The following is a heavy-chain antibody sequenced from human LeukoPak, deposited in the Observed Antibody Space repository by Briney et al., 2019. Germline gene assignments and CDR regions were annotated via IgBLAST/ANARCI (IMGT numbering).Heavy chain of an antibody. CDR3: AKELVSAAWTGDAFDI. D-gene: IGHD3/OR15-3a*01. V-gene: IGHV3-9*01. J-gene: IGHJ3*02. Sequence: GGSLRLSCAASGFTFTMFGMNWVRQAPGKGLEWVSGISWNSGSIGYADSVKGRFTISRDNAKNSLYLQMNSLRAEDTALYYCAKELVSAAWTGDAFDIWGQGTMVTVSS. CDR2: ISWNSGSI. CDR1: GFTFTMFG.